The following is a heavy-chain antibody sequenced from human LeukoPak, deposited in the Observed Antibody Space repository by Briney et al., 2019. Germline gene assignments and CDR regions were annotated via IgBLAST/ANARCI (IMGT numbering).Heavy chain of an antibody. CDR3: ARGREEARPPLGY. D-gene: IGHD2-15*01. Sequence: SETLSLTCAVYGGSFSNFYWSWIRQPPAKGLEWIGEISQSGVSNYNPSLKSRLSISVDTSKSQLSLKLTSVTAADTAIYYCARGREEARPPLGYWGQGTLVTVSS. V-gene: IGHV4-34*01. J-gene: IGHJ4*02. CDR1: GGSFSNFY. CDR2: ISQSGVS.